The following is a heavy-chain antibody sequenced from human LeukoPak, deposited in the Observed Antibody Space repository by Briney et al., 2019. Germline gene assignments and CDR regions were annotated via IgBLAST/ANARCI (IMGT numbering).Heavy chain of an antibody. D-gene: IGHD3-22*01. V-gene: IGHV5-51*01. Sequence: RAGESLKISCKGSGYSFTSYWIGWVRQMPGKGLEWMGIIYPGDSDTRYSPSFQGQVTISADKSISTAYLQWSSLKASDTAMYYCARQVLTGAYYYDSSGYYELILDAFDIWGQGTMVTVSS. CDR1: GYSFTSYW. J-gene: IGHJ3*02. CDR3: ARQVLTGAYYYDSSGYYELILDAFDI. CDR2: IYPGDSDT.